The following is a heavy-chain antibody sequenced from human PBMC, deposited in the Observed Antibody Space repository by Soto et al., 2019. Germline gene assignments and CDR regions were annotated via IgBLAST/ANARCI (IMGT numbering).Heavy chain of an antibody. D-gene: IGHD6-19*01. Sequence: QVQLVQSGAEVKKPGASVKVSCKASGYTFTSYYMHWVRQAPGQGLEWMGIINPSGGSTSYAQKYQGRVTMTRDTSTSTVCMELSSLRSEDTAVYYCARVGIAVAGYFDLWGRGTLVTVSS. V-gene: IGHV1-46*01. CDR3: ARVGIAVAGYFDL. CDR1: GYTFTSYY. CDR2: INPSGGST. J-gene: IGHJ2*01.